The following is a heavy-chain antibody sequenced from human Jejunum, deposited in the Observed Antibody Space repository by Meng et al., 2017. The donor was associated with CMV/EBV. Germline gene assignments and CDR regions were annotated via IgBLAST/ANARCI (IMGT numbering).Heavy chain of an antibody. Sequence: QVQLVRLGGEVKKPGASGKVSCKASGYTFTNYGITWVRQAPGQGLEWMGWINAYNGDTNYAQTLQGRVTMTTDTSTSTAYMELRSLRSDDTAVYYCARVEVGITSGDYWGQGTLVTVSS. V-gene: IGHV1-18*01. CDR1: GYTFTNYG. J-gene: IGHJ4*02. CDR2: INAYNGDT. CDR3: ARVEVGITSGDY. D-gene: IGHD1-26*01.